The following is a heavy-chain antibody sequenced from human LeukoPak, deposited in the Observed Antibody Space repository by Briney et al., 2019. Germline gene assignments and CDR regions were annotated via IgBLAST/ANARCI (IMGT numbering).Heavy chain of an antibody. CDR1: GGSFSGYY. V-gene: IGHV4-34*01. D-gene: IGHD6-13*01. Sequence: SETLSLTCAVYGGSFSGYYWSWIRQPPGKGLEWIGEINHSGSTNYNPSLKSRVTISVGTSKNQFSLKLSSVTAADTAVYYCARRSSSWSFDYWGQGTLVTVSS. CDR3: ARRSSSWSFDY. CDR2: INHSGST. J-gene: IGHJ4*02.